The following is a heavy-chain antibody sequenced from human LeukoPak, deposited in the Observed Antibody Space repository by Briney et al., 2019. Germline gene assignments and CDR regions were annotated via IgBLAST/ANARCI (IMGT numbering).Heavy chain of an antibody. CDR1: GFTFSSYE. Sequence: PGGSLRLSCAASGFTFSSYEMNWVRQAPGKGLEWVAVISYDGSNKYYADSVKGRFTISRDNSKNTLYLQMNSLRAEDTAVYYCARDRAYYYDSSGYFDAFDIWGQGTMVTVSS. D-gene: IGHD3-22*01. CDR2: ISYDGSNK. V-gene: IGHV3-30*04. CDR3: ARDRAYYYDSSGYFDAFDI. J-gene: IGHJ3*02.